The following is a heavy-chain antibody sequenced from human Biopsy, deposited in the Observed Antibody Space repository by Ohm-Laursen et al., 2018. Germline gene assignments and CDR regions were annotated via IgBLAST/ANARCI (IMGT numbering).Heavy chain of an antibody. V-gene: IGHV4-59*01. CDR3: ARTPRDSFWSGSYKRGLWFDP. Sequence: GTLSLTCSVSGGSIISYYWTWIRQPPGKGLEWIGHVYNGGITNYNPSLKSRVTISKHTSKNQFSLQVKSVTAADTAVYYCARTPRDSFWSGSYKRGLWFDPWGQGTLVIVSS. CDR2: VYNGGIT. J-gene: IGHJ5*02. CDR1: GGSIISYY. D-gene: IGHD3-3*01.